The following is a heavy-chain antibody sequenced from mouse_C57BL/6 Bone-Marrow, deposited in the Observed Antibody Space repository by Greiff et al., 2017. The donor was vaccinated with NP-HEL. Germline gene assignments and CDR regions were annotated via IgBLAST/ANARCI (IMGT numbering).Heavy chain of an antibody. J-gene: IGHJ3*01. Sequence: QVQLQQSGPELVKPGASVKISCKASGYAFNSSWMNWVKQRPGKGLEWIGRIYPGDGDTNYNGKFKGKATLTADKSSSTAYMQLSSLTSEDSAVYFCARSGYYYGSSSWFAYWGQGTLVTVSA. CDR1: GYAFNSSW. D-gene: IGHD1-1*01. V-gene: IGHV1-82*01. CDR3: ARSGYYYGSSSWFAY. CDR2: IYPGDGDT.